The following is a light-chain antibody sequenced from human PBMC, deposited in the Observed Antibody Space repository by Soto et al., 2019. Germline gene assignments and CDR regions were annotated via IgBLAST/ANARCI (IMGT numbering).Light chain of an antibody. J-gene: IGKJ1*01. CDR2: GAS. CDR3: QQYGRT. Sequence: EIVLTQSPGTLSLSQGERATLSCRASQSISSSYLAWYQQKTGQAPRLLIYGASSRATGIPDRFSGSGSGTDFTLTISRLEPEDFAVYYCQQYGRTFGQGTKVDIK. CDR1: QSISSSY. V-gene: IGKV3-20*01.